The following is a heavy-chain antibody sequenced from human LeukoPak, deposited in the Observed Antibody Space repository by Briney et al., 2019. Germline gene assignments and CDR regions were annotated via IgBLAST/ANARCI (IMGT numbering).Heavy chain of an antibody. D-gene: IGHD5-24*01. CDR1: GFPFSSYG. CDR3: ARDGSARDGYNYRFDY. V-gene: IGHV3-33*08. J-gene: IGHJ4*02. Sequence: GGSLRLSCAASGFPFSSYGMHWVRQAPGKGLEWVAVIWYDGSNKYYADSVKGRFTISRGNSKNTLYLQMNSLRAEDTAVYYCARDGSARDGYNYRFDYWGQGTLVTVSS. CDR2: IWYDGSNK.